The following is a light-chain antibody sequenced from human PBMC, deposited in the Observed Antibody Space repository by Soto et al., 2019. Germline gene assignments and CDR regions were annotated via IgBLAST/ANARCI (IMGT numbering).Light chain of an antibody. J-gene: IGLJ2*01. CDR2: DNI. CDR3: QSYDTTLSAWI. Sequence: QTVVTQPPSVSGAPGQRVTISCTGSSSNIGAGYDVHWYQHLPGTAPKLLIYDNINRPLGVPDRFSGSKSGTSASLAITGLQANDEADYFCQSYDTTLSAWIFGGGTKLT. CDR1: SSNIGAGYD. V-gene: IGLV1-40*01.